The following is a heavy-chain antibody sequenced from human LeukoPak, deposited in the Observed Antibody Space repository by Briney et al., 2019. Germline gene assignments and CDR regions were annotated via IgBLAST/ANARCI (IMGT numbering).Heavy chain of an antibody. CDR1: GFSSSDAW. V-gene: IGHV3-15*04. Sequence: PGGSLRLSCAASGFSSSDAWMSWVRQISGKGLEWVGRIESKTDGGTTDYAAPVKGRFTISRDDSTNTLYLQMNSLKSEDTAVYYCTTYGSGRKFDYWGQGILVTVSS. D-gene: IGHD3-10*01. CDR2: IESKTDGGTT. CDR3: TTYGSGRKFDY. J-gene: IGHJ4*02.